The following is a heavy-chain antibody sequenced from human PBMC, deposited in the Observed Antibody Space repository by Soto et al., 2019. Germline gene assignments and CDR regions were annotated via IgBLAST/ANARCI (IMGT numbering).Heavy chain of an antibody. CDR1: GGSISSYY. Sequence: PSETLSLTCTVSGGSISSYYWSWIRQPAGKGLEWIGRIYTSGSTNYNPSLKSRVTMSVETSKNQFSLKLSSVTAADTAVYYCARTPNDVVLTGYPFDYWGQGTLVTVSS. CDR2: IYTSGST. J-gene: IGHJ4*02. D-gene: IGHD3-9*01. CDR3: ARTPNDVVLTGYPFDY. V-gene: IGHV4-4*07.